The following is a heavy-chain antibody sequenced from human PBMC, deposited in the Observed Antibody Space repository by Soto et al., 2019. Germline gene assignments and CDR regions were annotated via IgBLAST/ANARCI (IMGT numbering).Heavy chain of an antibody. CDR1: DVPISSGGYY. CDR2: NYYSGIT. J-gene: IGHJ6*02. CDR3: VRTARNYNYNDMDV. D-gene: IGHD1-20*01. V-gene: IGHV4-31*03. Sequence: SETLSLTCTVSDVPISSGGYYWTWIRQHPGKGLEWIGYNYYSGITYYNPSLKSRVTISLDTSKNQFSLKLSSVTAADTAMYYCVRTARNYNYNDMDVWGQGTTVTVSS.